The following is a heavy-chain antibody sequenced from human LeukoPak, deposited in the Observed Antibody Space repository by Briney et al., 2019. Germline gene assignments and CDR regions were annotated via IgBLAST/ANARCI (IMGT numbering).Heavy chain of an antibody. Sequence: GGSLRLSCAASIFTFSSYSMNWVRQAPGKGLEWVSSISSSSYIYYADSVKGRFTISRDNAKNSLYLQMNSLRAEDTAVYYCAREDYCSGGSCYGYWGQGTLVTVSS. D-gene: IGHD2-15*01. CDR1: IFTFSSYS. CDR3: AREDYCSGGSCYGY. V-gene: IGHV3-21*01. J-gene: IGHJ4*02. CDR2: ISSSSYI.